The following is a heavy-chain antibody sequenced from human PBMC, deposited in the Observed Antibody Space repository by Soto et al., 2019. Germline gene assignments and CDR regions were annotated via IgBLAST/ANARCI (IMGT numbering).Heavy chain of an antibody. J-gene: IGHJ6*03. CDR1: GYTFTSYG. Sequence: ASVKVSCKASGYTFTSYGISWVRQAPGQGLEWMGWISAYNGNTNYAQKLQGRVTMTTDTSTSTAYMELRSLRSDDTAVYYCARVASRVTMVRGVITALSYYYYYYMDVWGKETTVTVSS. D-gene: IGHD3-10*01. CDR2: ISAYNGNT. CDR3: ARVASRVTMVRGVITALSYYYYYYMDV. V-gene: IGHV1-18*01.